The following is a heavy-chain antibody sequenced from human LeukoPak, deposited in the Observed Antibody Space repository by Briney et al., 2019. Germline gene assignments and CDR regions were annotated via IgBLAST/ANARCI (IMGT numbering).Heavy chain of an antibody. J-gene: IGHJ4*02. CDR1: GFTFTTYT. Sequence: GGSLRLSCAASGFTFTTYTMSWVRQAPGKGLEWVSAISGSGGSTYYADSVKGRFTISRDNSKNTLYLQMNSPRAEDTALYYCARLSAMVRGPEDIFYFEYWGLGTLVTVSS. CDR3: ARLSAMVRGPEDIFYFEY. V-gene: IGHV3-23*01. D-gene: IGHD3-10*01. CDR2: ISGSGGST.